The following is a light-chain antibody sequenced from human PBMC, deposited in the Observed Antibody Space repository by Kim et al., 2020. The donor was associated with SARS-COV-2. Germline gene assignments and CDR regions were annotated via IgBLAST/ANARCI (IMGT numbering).Light chain of an antibody. V-gene: IGLV3-9*01. CDR1: NIGGKN. CDR2: GDS. CDR3: QVWDSSTAHYV. J-gene: IGLJ1*01. Sequence: SYELTQPLSVSVALGQTARITCGGNNIGGKNVHWYQQKPGQAPVLVIYGDSNRPSAIPERFSGSNSGNTATLTISRAQAGDEADYYCQVWDSSTAHYVFGGGTKVTVL.